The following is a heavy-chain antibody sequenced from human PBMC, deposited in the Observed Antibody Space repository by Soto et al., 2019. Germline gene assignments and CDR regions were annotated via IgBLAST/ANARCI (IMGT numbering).Heavy chain of an antibody. CDR2: IWYDGSNK. V-gene: IGHV3-33*01. J-gene: IGHJ5*02. CDR1: GFTFSSYG. D-gene: IGHD3-3*01. CDR3: ARDTSGYYTGWFEP. Sequence: QVQLVESGGGVVQPGRSLRLSCAASGFTFSSYGMHWVRQAPGKGLEWVAVIWYDGSNKYYADSVKGRFTISRDNSKNTLYLQMNSLRAEDTAVYYCARDTSGYYTGWFEPWGQGTLVTVSS.